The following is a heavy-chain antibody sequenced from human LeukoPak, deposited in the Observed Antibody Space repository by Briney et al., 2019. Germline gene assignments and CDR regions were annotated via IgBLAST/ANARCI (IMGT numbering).Heavy chain of an antibody. CDR1: GGSISSSSYY. D-gene: IGHD3-10*01. V-gene: IGHV4-39*01. Sequence: ETLSLTCTVSGGSISSSSYYWGWIRQPPGKGLEWIGSIYYSGSTYYNPSLKSRVAISVDTSKNQFSLKLSSVTAADTAVYYCARHYYGSGSYYNGNFDYWGQGTLVTVSS. J-gene: IGHJ4*02. CDR3: ARHYYGSGSYYNGNFDY. CDR2: IYYSGST.